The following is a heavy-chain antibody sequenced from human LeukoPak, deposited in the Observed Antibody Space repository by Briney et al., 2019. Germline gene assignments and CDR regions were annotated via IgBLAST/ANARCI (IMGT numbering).Heavy chain of an antibody. D-gene: IGHD6-19*01. J-gene: IGHJ4*02. Sequence: AGGSLRLSCAASGTTFEDYAMHWVSQAPGKGLEWVSFISGDGGTTYYADSVKGRFTISRDNSKTSLYLQMNSLRTEDTALYYCAKDQGASGWGAFDYWGQGTLVTVSS. CDR3: AKDQGASGWGAFDY. V-gene: IGHV3-43*02. CDR2: ISGDGGTT. CDR1: GTTFEDYA.